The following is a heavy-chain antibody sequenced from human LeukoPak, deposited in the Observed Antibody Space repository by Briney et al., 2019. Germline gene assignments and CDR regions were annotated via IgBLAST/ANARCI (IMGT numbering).Heavy chain of an antibody. D-gene: IGHD3-22*01. J-gene: IGHJ2*01. CDR3: ATDSSPYYYDSSGYYPHWYFDL. V-gene: IGHV3-23*01. CDR2: ISGSGGST. Sequence: GGSLRLSCAASGFTFSSYAMSWVRQAPGKGLEWVSAISGSGGSTYYADSVKGRFTISRDNSNNTLYLQMNSLRAEDTAVYYCATDSSPYYYDSSGYYPHWYFDLWGRGTLVTVSS. CDR1: GFTFSSYA.